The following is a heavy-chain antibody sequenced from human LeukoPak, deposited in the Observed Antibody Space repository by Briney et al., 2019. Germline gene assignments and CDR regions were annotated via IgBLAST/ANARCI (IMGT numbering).Heavy chain of an antibody. V-gene: IGHV4-39*07. CDR1: GGFISSSSYY. Sequence: SETLSLTCTVSGGFISSSSYYWGWIRQPPGKGLEWIGSIYYSGSTYYNPSLKSRVTISVDTSKNQFSLKLSSVTAADTAVYYCAKDVSGYSLDYWGQGALVTVSS. CDR3: AKDVSGYSLDY. CDR2: IYYSGST. J-gene: IGHJ4*02. D-gene: IGHD2-21*01.